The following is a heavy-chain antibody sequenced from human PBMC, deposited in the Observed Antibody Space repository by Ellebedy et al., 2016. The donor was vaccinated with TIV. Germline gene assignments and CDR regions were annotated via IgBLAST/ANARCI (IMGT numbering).Heavy chain of an antibody. Sequence: GESLKISCTASGFALSSYSMNWVRQAPGKGLEWVSYISRSNNIYYADSVKGRFTVSRDNAENSLYLQMNNLRADDTAVYYCARDRTSLTTLTPDAFDVWGQGTMVTVSS. CDR2: ISRSNNI. CDR1: GFALSSYS. V-gene: IGHV3-48*01. CDR3: ARDRTSLTTLTPDAFDV. D-gene: IGHD4-11*01. J-gene: IGHJ3*01.